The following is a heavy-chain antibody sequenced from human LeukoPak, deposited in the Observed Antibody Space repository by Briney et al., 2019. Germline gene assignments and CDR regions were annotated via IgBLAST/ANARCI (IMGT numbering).Heavy chain of an antibody. CDR1: GYTFTGYY. Sequence: GASVKVSCKASGYTFTGYYMHWVRQAPGQGLEWMGWINPNSGGTNYAQKFQGRVTMTRDTSISTAYMELSRLRSEDTAVYYCARGAPGGPTVTTHPPYYYYMDVWGKGTTVTVSS. CDR3: ARGAPGGPTVTTHPPYYYYMDV. J-gene: IGHJ6*03. V-gene: IGHV1-2*02. D-gene: IGHD4-17*01. CDR2: INPNSGGT.